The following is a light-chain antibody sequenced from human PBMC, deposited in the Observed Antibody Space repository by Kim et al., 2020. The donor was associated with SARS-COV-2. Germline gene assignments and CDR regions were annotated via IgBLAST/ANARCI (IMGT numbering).Light chain of an antibody. CDR1: QSVSSGY. J-gene: IGKJ4*01. V-gene: IGKV3-20*01. CDR3: QQYGISPLT. Sequence: PGERATLACRASQSVSSGYLGWYQQIPGQAPRLLIYGASSRAAGIPDRFSGSGSGTDFTLAIGRLGPEDFAVYYCQQYGISPLTFGGGTKVDIK. CDR2: GAS.